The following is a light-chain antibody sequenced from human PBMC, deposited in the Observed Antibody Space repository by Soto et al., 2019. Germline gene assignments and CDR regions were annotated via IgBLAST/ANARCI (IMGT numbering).Light chain of an antibody. CDR2: AAS. Sequence: IQLTQSPSSLSASVGDRVTITCRASQGISSYLAWYQQKPGKAPKLLIYAASTLQSGVPSRFSCSGSGTDFTLTISSLQPEGFATYYCQQLNRYPLTFGQGTRLEIK. V-gene: IGKV1-9*01. CDR3: QQLNRYPLT. J-gene: IGKJ5*01. CDR1: QGISSY.